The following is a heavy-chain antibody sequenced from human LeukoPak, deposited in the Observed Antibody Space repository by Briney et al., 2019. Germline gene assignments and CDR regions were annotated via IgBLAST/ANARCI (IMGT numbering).Heavy chain of an antibody. J-gene: IGHJ4*02. Sequence: GGSLRLSCAASGFTFSSYSMNWVRQAPGKGLEWVSSISSSSSYIYYADSVKGRFTISRDNAKNSLYLQMNSLRAEDTAVYYCARDGDYGGKKGYFDYWGQGTLVTVSS. CDR2: ISSSSSYI. CDR1: GFTFSSYS. V-gene: IGHV3-21*01. D-gene: IGHD4-23*01. CDR3: ARDGDYGGKKGYFDY.